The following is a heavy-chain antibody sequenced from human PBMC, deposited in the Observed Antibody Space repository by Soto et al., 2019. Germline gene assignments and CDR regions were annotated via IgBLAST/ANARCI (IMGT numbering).Heavy chain of an antibody. Sequence: ASVKVSCKASGYTFTSYAIHWVRQAPGQRLEWMGWINAGNGNTKYSQKFQGRVTITRDTSASTAYMELSSLRSEDTAVYYCARRLLGYYYYGMDVWGQGTTVTVSS. CDR2: INAGNGNT. V-gene: IGHV1-3*01. D-gene: IGHD3-22*01. CDR3: ARRLLGYYYYGMDV. J-gene: IGHJ6*02. CDR1: GYTFTSYA.